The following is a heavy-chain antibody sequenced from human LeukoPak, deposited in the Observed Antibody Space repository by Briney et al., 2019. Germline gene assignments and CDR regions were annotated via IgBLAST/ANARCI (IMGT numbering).Heavy chain of an antibody. D-gene: IGHD4-17*01. CDR2: MSPNSGNT. CDR1: GYTFTSYD. Sequence: ASVTVSCKASGYTFTSYDINWVRQATGQGLEWMGWMSPNSGNTGYAQKFQGRVTITRNTSISTAYMELSSLRSEDTAVYYCARGVGDPYYYYYMDVWGKGTTVTVSS. J-gene: IGHJ6*03. CDR3: ARGVGDPYYYYYMDV. V-gene: IGHV1-8*03.